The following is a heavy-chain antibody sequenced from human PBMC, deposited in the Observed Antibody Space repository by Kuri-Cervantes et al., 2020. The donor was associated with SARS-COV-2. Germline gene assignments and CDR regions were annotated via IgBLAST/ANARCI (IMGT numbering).Heavy chain of an antibody. D-gene: IGHD3-3*01. J-gene: IGHJ4*02. CDR2: ISSSSSYI. V-gene: IGHV3-21*01. CDR3: ARMRSITIFGVVITFFDY. CDR1: GFTFSSYT. Sequence: ETLSLTCAASGFTFSSYTMDWVRQAPGKGLEWVSSISSSSSYIYYADSVKGRFTISRDNAKNSLYLQMNSLRAEDTAVYYCARMRSITIFGVVITFFDYWGQGTVVTVSS.